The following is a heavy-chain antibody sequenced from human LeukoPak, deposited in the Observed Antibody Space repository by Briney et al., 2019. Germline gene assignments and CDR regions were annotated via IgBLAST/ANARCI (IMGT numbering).Heavy chain of an antibody. D-gene: IGHD6-13*01. CDR3: AKVQSSSWYYFDY. J-gene: IGHJ4*02. CDR1: GLTFSYYG. V-gene: IGHV3-30*02. CDR2: IRYDESNK. Sequence: GGSLRLSCAASGLTFSYYGMHWVRQAPGKGLEWVAFIRYDESNKYYADSVKGRFTISRDNSKNTLFLQMNSLRAEDTAVYYCAKVQSSSWYYFDYWGQGTLVTVSS.